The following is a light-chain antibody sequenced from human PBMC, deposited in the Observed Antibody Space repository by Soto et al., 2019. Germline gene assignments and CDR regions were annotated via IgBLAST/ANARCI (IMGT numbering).Light chain of an antibody. J-gene: IGLJ3*02. V-gene: IGLV2-23*01. Sequence: QSALTQPASVSGSPGQSITISCTGTSSDVGSYNLVSWYQQHPGKAPKLMIYEGSKRPSGVSNRFSGSKSGNTASLPISGLQAEDEADYYCGSYAGSRVFGGGTKLTVL. CDR1: SSDVGSYNL. CDR2: EGS. CDR3: GSYAGSRV.